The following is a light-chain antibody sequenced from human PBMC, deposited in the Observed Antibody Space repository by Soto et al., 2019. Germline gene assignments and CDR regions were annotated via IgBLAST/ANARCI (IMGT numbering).Light chain of an antibody. V-gene: IGKV3-15*01. CDR2: GAS. J-gene: IGKJ4*01. CDR1: QSVSSN. CDR3: QQYNSWSPLT. Sequence: EIVMTQSPATLSVSPGERATLSCRASQSVSSNLAWYQQKPGKAPRLLIYGASTMATGIPSRFSGSGSGTEFTITISSLQSEDLVVYYCQQYNSWSPLTFGRGTKVEIK.